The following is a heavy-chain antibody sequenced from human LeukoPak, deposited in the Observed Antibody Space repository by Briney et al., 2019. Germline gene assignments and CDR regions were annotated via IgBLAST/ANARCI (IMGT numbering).Heavy chain of an antibody. CDR1: GGSFSGYY. J-gene: IGHJ4*02. D-gene: IGHD2-15*01. CDR2: INHSGST. CDR3: ARHKLYCSGGSCYQGIDY. Sequence: SETLSLTCAVYGGSFSGYYWSWIRQPPGKGLEWIGEINHSGSTNYNPSLKSRITISVDTSKNQFSLELSSVTAADTAVYYCARHKLYCSGGSCYQGIDYWGQGTLVTVSS. V-gene: IGHV4-34*01.